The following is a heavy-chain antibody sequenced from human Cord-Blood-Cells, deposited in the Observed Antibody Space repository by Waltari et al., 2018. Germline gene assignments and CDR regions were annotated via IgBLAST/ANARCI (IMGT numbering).Heavy chain of an antibody. CDR3: AKEEKQRVGGVLGY. CDR1: GFTFSSYG. Sequence: QVQLVESGGGVVQPGGSLRLSCAASGFTFSSYGMHWVRQAPGKGLEWVAFLRYDGINKYYADAGKGRFTISRDKSRNTLYLRMNSLRAEDTAGYYCAKEEKQRVGGVLGYWGQGTLVTVSA. D-gene: IGHD6-6*01. CDR2: LRYDGINK. J-gene: IGHJ4*02. V-gene: IGHV3-30*02.